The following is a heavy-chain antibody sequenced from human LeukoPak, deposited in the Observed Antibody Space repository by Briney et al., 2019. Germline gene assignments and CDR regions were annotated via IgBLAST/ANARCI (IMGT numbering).Heavy chain of an antibody. CDR2: MNPNSGNT. CDR1: GYTLTSYD. D-gene: IGHD3-10*01. V-gene: IGHV1-8*01. Sequence: ATVKVSCKASGYTLTSYDINWVRQATGQGLEWMGWMNPNSGNTGYAQKFQGRVTMTRNTSISTAYMELSSLRSEDTAVYYCARVLARGVIKTIFGYWGQGTLVTVSS. CDR3: ARVLARGVIKTIFGY. J-gene: IGHJ4*02.